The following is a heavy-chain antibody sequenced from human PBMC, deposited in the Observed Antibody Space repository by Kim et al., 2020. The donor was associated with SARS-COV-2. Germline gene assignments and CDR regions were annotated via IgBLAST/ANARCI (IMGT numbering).Heavy chain of an antibody. CDR1: GFTFSRNG. J-gene: IGHJ6*02. CDR3: ARGDSYAMDV. CDR2: IWYDGSNK. D-gene: IGHD2-21*01. Sequence: GGSLRLSCAASGFTFSRNGMHWVRQAPGKGLEWVAVIWYDGSNKYYADSVKGRFTISRDNSRDTLYLQMNSLRAEDTAMYYCARGDSYAMDVWGQGTTVTVSS. V-gene: IGHV3-33*01.